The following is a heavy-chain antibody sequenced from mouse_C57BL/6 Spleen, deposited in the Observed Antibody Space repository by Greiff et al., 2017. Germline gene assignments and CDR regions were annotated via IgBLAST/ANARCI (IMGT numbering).Heavy chain of an antibody. CDR1: GYAFTNYL. J-gene: IGHJ4*01. V-gene: IGHV1-54*01. D-gene: IGHD1-1*01. Sequence: QVQLQQSGAELVRPGTSVKVSCKASGYAFTNYLIEWVKQRPGQVLEWIGVINPGSGGTNYNEKFKGKATLTADKSSSTAYMQLSSLTSEDSAVYFCARYGESYAMDYWGQGTSVTVSS. CDR2: INPGSGGT. CDR3: ARYGESYAMDY.